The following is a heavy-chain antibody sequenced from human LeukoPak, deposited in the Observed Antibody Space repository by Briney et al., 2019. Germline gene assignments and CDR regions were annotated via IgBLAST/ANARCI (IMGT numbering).Heavy chain of an antibody. J-gene: IGHJ3*02. Sequence: GGSLRLSCAASGFTFRDYYMAWIRQAPGKGLEWVSYITSSGTRTYNADSVTGRFTISRDNAKNSLYLQMDSLRAEDTAVYYCARAFNDGFDIWGQGTMVTVSP. V-gene: IGHV3-11*04. CDR2: ITSSGTRT. CDR3: ARAFNDGFDI. CDR1: GFTFRDYY.